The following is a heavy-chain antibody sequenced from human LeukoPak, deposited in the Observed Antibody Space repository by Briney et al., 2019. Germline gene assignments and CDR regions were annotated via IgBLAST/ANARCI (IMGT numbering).Heavy chain of an antibody. V-gene: IGHV1-46*01. J-gene: IGHJ4*02. CDR1: GYTFTNYY. Sequence: ASVKVSCKASGYTFTNYYIHWVRQAPGQGLEWMGLINPGGDNTDYAQNFQGRVTMTRDTSTSTVYMELRSLRSDDTAVYYCARDPTQTYYDFWSGYYAGAMSDYWGQGTLVTVSS. CDR3: ARDPTQTYYDFWSGYYAGAMSDY. D-gene: IGHD3-3*01. CDR2: INPGGDNT.